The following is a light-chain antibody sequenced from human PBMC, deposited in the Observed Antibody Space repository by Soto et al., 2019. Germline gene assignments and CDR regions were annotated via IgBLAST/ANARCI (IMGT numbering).Light chain of an antibody. CDR1: SSDVGGYNY. CDR2: EVS. J-gene: IGLJ2*01. V-gene: IGLV2-14*01. Sequence: QSALTQPASVSGSPEQSITISCTGTSSDVGGYNYVSWYQQHPGKAPKLLIYEVSNRPSGVSNRFTASKSGNTASLTIPGLQAEDEADYYCNSYTSSTTLVFGGGTKLTVL. CDR3: NSYTSSTTLV.